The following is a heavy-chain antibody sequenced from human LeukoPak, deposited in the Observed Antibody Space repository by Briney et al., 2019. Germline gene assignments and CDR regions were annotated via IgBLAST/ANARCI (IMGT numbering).Heavy chain of an antibody. D-gene: IGHD5-18*01. Sequence: PSETLSLTCTVSGGSISSGDYYWSWIRQPPGKGLEWIGYIYYSGSTNYNPSLKSRVTISVDTSKNQFSLELSSVTAADTAVYYCARHGPPKYTAMVTDIRRYWYFDLWGRGTLVTVSS. CDR2: IYYSGST. CDR1: GGSISSGDYY. V-gene: IGHV4-30-4*01. CDR3: ARHGPPKYTAMVTDIRRYWYFDL. J-gene: IGHJ2*01.